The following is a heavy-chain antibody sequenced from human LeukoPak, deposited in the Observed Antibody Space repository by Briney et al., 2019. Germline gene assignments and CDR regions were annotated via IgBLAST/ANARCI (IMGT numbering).Heavy chain of an antibody. J-gene: IGHJ4*02. CDR3: ARDMSDYGDYVRGC. CDR1: GFTFSSYI. CDR2: ISSSSSTI. Sequence: GGSLRLSCAASGFTFSSYIMNWVRQAPGKGLEWVSYISSSSSTIYYADSVKGRFTISRDNAKNSLYLQMNSLRDEDTAVYYCARDMSDYGDYVRGCWGQGTLVTVSS. V-gene: IGHV3-48*02. D-gene: IGHD4-17*01.